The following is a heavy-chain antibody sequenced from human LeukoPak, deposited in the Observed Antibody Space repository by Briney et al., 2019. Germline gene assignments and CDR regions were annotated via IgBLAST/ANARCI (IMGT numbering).Heavy chain of an antibody. V-gene: IGHV4-31*03. J-gene: IGHJ6*02. CDR3: AREASNYYYGMDV. CDR2: IYYSGST. Sequence: SQTLSLTCIVSGGSISSGGYYWSWIRQHPGKGLEWIGYIYYSGSTYYNPSLKSRVTISVDTSKNQFSLKLSSVTAADTAVYYCAREASNYYYGMDVWGQGTTVTVSS. CDR1: GGSISSGGYY.